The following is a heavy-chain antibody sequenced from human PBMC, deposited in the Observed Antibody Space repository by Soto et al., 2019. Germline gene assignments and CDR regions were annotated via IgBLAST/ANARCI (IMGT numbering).Heavy chain of an antibody. J-gene: IGHJ2*01. CDR1: GFTFSSYA. CDR2: ISGSGGST. V-gene: IGHV3-23*01. CDR3: AKEGVGDSYGRSYWYLDL. D-gene: IGHD5-18*01. Sequence: EVQLLESGGGLVQPGGSLRLSCAASGFTFSSYAMSWVRQAPGKGLEWVSAISGSGGSTYYADSVKGRFTISRDNSKNTLYLQMNSPRAEDTAVYYCAKEGVGDSYGRSYWYLDLWGRGTLVTVSS.